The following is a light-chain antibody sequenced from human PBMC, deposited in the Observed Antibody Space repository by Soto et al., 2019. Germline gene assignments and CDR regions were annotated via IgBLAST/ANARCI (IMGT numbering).Light chain of an antibody. CDR3: QQYDNWPLT. V-gene: IGKV3-15*01. CDR2: GAS. J-gene: IGKJ4*01. Sequence: EIVMTQSPATLSVSPGERATLSCRASQSVSSKLAWYQQKPGQAPGLLIYGASTRATGIPARFSGSGSGTEFTLTISSLQSEDFEVYYCQQYDNWPLTFGGGAKVEIK. CDR1: QSVSSK.